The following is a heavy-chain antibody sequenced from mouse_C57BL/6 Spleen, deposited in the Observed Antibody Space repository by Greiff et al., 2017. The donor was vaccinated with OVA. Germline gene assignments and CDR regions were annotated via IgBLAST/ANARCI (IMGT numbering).Heavy chain of an antibody. CDR2: IHPNSGST. V-gene: IGHV1-64*01. D-gene: IGHD1-1*01. CDR1: GYTFTSYW. J-gene: IGHJ2*01. Sequence: QVQLQQSGAELVKPGASVKLSCKASGYTFTSYWMHWVKQRPGQGLEWIGMIHPNSGSTNYNEKFKSKATLTVDKSSSTAYMQLSSLTSEDSAVYYCARSGYYYGSSSFDYWGQGTTLTVSS. CDR3: ARSGYYYGSSSFDY.